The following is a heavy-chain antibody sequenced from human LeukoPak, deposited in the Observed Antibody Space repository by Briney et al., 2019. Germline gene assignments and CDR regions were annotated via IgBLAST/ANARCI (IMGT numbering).Heavy chain of an antibody. V-gene: IGHV3-48*04. J-gene: IGHJ4*02. Sequence: GGSLRLSCAASGFTFSSYWMSWVRQAPGKGLEWVSYISSSGSTIYYADSVKGRFTISRDNAKNSLYLQMNSLRAEDTAVYYCARARNYYDSSAQGYWGQGTLVTVSS. D-gene: IGHD3-22*01. CDR3: ARARNYYDSSAQGY. CDR2: ISSSGSTI. CDR1: GFTFSSYW.